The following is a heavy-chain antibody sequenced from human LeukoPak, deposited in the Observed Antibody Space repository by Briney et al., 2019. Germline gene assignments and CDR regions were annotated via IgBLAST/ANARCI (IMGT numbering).Heavy chain of an antibody. CDR2: IYYTGST. V-gene: IGHV4-61*01. J-gene: IGHJ4*02. CDR1: GASISSTTYY. Sequence: SETLSLTCTVSGASISSTTYYWSWIRQPPGKGLEWSGYIYYTGSTNYNPSLQSRVTISVDTSKNQFSLKLSSVTAADTAVYYCARGYSGGSGKFDYWGQGTLVTVSS. D-gene: IGHD3-10*01. CDR3: ARGYSGGSGKFDY.